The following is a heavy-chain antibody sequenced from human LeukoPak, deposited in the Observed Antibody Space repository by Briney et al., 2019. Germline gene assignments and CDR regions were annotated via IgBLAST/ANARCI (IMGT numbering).Heavy chain of an antibody. D-gene: IGHD4-23*01. CDR2: ISYDGSNK. CDR3: ARGADYGGNTCLDY. J-gene: IGHJ4*02. Sequence: PGRSLRLSCAASGFTFSSYAMHWVRQAPGKGLEWVAVISYDGSNKYYADSVKGRFTISRDNSKNTLYLQMNSLRAEDTAVYYCARGADYGGNTCLDYWGQGTLVTVSS. V-gene: IGHV3-30-3*01. CDR1: GFTFSSYA.